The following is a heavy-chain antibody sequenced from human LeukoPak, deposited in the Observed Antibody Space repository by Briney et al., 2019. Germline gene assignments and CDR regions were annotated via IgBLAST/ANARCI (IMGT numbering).Heavy chain of an antibody. V-gene: IGHV4-34*01. J-gene: IGHJ4*02. CDR3: ARFSGWSFFFDY. CDR1: GGSFSGYY. Sequence: PSETLSLTCAVYGGSFSGYYWSWIRQPPGKGLEWIGEINHSGSTNYNPSLKSRVTISVDTSKNQFSLKLKSVTAADTAVYYCARFSGWSFFFDYWGQGTLVTVSS. D-gene: IGHD6-19*01. CDR2: INHSGST.